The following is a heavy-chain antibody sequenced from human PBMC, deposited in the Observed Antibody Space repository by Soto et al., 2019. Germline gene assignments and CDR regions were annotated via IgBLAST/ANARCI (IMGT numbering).Heavy chain of an antibody. D-gene: IGHD3-10*01. CDR3: ARGWLSNWFDP. CDR1: GGSISSYY. CDR2: IYYSGST. Sequence: QVQLQESGPGLVKPSETLSLTCTVSGGSISSYYWSWIRQPPGKGLEWIGYIYYSGSTNYNPSLKGRVTKSVDTSKSQFSLMLSSVTAADTAVYYCARGWLSNWFDPWGQGTLVTVSS. V-gene: IGHV4-59*01. J-gene: IGHJ5*02.